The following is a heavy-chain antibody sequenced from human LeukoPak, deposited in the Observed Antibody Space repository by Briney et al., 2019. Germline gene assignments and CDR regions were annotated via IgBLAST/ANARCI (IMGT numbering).Heavy chain of an antibody. D-gene: IGHD1-14*01. CDR3: ARLGHVGSGGVGPFDY. CDR2: ISAYNGNT. CDR1: GYTFTSYG. V-gene: IGHV1-18*01. J-gene: IGHJ4*02. Sequence: ASVKVSCKASGYTFTSYGISWVRQAPGQGPEWMGWISAYNGNTNYAQKLQGRVTMTTDTSTSTAYMELRSLRSDDTAVYYCARLGHVGSGGVGPFDYWGQGTLVTVSS.